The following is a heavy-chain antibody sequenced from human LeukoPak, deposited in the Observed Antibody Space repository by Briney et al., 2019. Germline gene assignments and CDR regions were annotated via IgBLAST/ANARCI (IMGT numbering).Heavy chain of an antibody. J-gene: IGHJ4*02. Sequence: GASVTVSCKASGYTFATYGFSWVRQAPGHGLEWMGWISAYNGHRTYAQNFQGRVSMTTDSSTNTAYMELRSLRPDDTAVYYCARDQGGGNCDFWGQGSLVTVSS. CDR3: ARDQGGGNCDF. CDR1: GYTFATYG. D-gene: IGHD2-21*01. CDR2: ISAYNGHR. V-gene: IGHV1-18*01.